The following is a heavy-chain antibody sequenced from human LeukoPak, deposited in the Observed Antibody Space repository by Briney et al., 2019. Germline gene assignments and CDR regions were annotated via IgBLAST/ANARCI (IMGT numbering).Heavy chain of an antibody. J-gene: IGHJ5*02. CDR2: INPNSGGT. V-gene: IGHV1-2*06. CDR1: GYTFTGYY. CDR3: ARARSSSYGKNWFDP. Sequence: ASVKVSCKASGYTFTGYYMHWVRQAPGQGPEWMGRINPNSGGTNYAQKFQGRVTMTRDTSISTAYMELSRLRSDDTAVYYCARARSSSYGKNWFDPWGQGTLVTVSS. D-gene: IGHD6-6*01.